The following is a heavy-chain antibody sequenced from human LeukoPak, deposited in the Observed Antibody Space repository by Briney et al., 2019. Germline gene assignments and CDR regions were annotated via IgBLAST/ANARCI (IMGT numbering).Heavy chain of an antibody. CDR3: ARGRRDYYDSSGYQRF. Sequence: SETLSLTCTVSGYSISSGYYWGWIRQPPGKGLEWIGSIYHSGSTYYNPSLKSRVTISVDTSKNQFSLKLSSVTAADTAVYYCARGRRDYYDSSGYQRFWGQGTLVTVSS. J-gene: IGHJ4*02. V-gene: IGHV4-38-2*02. CDR2: IYHSGST. CDR1: GYSISSGYY. D-gene: IGHD3-22*01.